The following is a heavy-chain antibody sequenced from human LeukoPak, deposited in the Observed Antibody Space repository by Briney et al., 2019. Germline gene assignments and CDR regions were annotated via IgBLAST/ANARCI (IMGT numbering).Heavy chain of an antibody. CDR2: INTNTGNP. CDR3: ASPMENGDYGHDAFDI. D-gene: IGHD4-17*01. Sequence: ASVKVSCKASGYTFTSYAMNWVRQAPGQGLEWMGWINTNTGNPTYAQGFTGRFVFSLDTSVSTAYLQISSLKAEDTAVYYCASPMENGDYGHDAFDIWGQGTMVTVSS. CDR1: GYTFTSYA. V-gene: IGHV7-4-1*02. J-gene: IGHJ3*02.